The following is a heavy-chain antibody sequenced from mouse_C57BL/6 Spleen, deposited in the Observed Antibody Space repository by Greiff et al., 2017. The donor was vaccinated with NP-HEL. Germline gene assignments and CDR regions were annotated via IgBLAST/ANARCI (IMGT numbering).Heavy chain of an antibody. CDR2: IHPNSGST. V-gene: IGHV1-64*01. Sequence: VQLQQSGAELVKPGASVKLSCKASGYTFTSYWMHWVKQRPGQGLEWIGMIHPNSGSTNYNEKFKSKATLTVDKSSSTAYMQLSSLTSEDSAVYYCAREGDYDRFAYWGPGTLVTVSA. J-gene: IGHJ3*01. CDR1: GYTFTSYW. D-gene: IGHD2-4*01. CDR3: AREGDYDRFAY.